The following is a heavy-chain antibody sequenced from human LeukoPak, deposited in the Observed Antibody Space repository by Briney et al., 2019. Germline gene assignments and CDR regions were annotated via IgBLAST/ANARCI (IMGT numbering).Heavy chain of an antibody. CDR2: ISSSSSYI. Sequence: AGGSLRLPCAASGFTFSSYSMNWVRQAPGKGLEWVSSISSSSSYIYYADSVKGRFTISRDNAKNSLYLQMNSLRAEDTAVYYCAREGYDSSGYYVGYYFDYWGQGTLVTVSS. CDR3: AREGYDSSGYYVGYYFDY. J-gene: IGHJ4*02. V-gene: IGHV3-21*01. CDR1: GFTFSSYS. D-gene: IGHD3-22*01.